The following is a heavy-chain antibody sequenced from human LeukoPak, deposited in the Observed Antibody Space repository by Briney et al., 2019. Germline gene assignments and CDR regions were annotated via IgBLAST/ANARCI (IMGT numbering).Heavy chain of an antibody. V-gene: IGHV4-38-2*01. D-gene: IGHD2-15*01. Sequence: PSEALSLTCAVSGYSISSGYYWGWIRQPPGKGLEWIGSISHSGRTYHNPSLKSRVTISVDTSKNQVCLKLNSVTAADKAVYYCALAPADRVVYYFNFWGQGTLVTVSS. CDR3: ALAPADRVVYYFNF. J-gene: IGHJ4*02. CDR1: GYSISSGYY. CDR2: ISHSGRT.